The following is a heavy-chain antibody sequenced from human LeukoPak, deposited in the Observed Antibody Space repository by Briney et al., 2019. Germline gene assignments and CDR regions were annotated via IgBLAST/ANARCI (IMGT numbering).Heavy chain of an antibody. CDR3: AKVRVWSLNDAFDI. J-gene: IGHJ3*02. CDR1: GFTFDDYA. Sequence: GGSLRLSCAASGFTFDDYAMHWVRQAPGKGLEWVSGISWNSGSIGYADSVKGRFTISRDNAKNSLYLQMNSLRAEDTALYYCAKVRVWSLNDAFDIRGQGTMVTVSS. V-gene: IGHV3-9*01. D-gene: IGHD6-19*01. CDR2: ISWNSGSI.